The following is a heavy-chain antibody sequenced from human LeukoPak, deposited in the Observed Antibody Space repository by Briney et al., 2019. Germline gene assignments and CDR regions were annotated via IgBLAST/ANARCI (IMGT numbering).Heavy chain of an antibody. Sequence: GGSLRLSCAASGLTFSSYAMSWVRQAPGKGLDWVSAISGSGGSTYYADSVKGRFTISRDNSKNTLYLQMNSLRAEDTAVYYCAKNTITMVRGTPADYWGQGTLVTVSS. J-gene: IGHJ4*02. V-gene: IGHV3-23*01. D-gene: IGHD3-10*01. CDR3: AKNTITMVRGTPADY. CDR2: ISGSGGST. CDR1: GLTFSSYA.